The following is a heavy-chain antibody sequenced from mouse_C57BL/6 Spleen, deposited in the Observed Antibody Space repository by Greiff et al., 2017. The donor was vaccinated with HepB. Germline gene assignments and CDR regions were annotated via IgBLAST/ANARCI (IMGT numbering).Heavy chain of an antibody. V-gene: IGHV1-80*01. J-gene: IGHJ1*03. Sequence: QVQLKQSGAELVKPGASVKISCKASGYAFSSYWMNWVKQRPGKGLEWIGQIYPGDGDTNYNGKFKGKATLTADKSSSTAYMQLSSLTSEDSAVYFCARSSITTVVAADFDVWGTGTTVTVSS. CDR1: GYAFSSYW. CDR2: IYPGDGDT. D-gene: IGHD1-1*01. CDR3: ARSSITTVVAADFDV.